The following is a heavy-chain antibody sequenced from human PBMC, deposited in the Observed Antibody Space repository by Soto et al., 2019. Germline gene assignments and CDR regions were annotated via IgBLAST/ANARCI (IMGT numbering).Heavy chain of an antibody. J-gene: IGHJ5*02. CDR1: GGSFSGYY. V-gene: IGHV4-34*01. Sequence: QVQLQQWGAGLLKPSETLSLTCAVYGGSFSGYYWSWIRQPPGKGLEWIGEINHSGSTNYNPSRKSRVTISVDTSKNQFSLKLSSVTAADTAVYYCAETGFGWFDPWGQGTLVTVSS. CDR3: AETGFGWFDP. CDR2: INHSGST. D-gene: IGHD7-27*01.